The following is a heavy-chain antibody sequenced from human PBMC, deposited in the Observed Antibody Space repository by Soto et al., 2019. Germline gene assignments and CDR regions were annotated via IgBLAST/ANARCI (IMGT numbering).Heavy chain of an antibody. D-gene: IGHD6-25*01. CDR3: ARGPRAVVY. Sequence: GGSLRLSCAASGFTFSSYWMSWVRQAPGKGLEWVANINQDGSEKYYVDSVRGRFTTSRDNAKNSLYLQVNSLRAEDTAVYYCARGPRAVVYWGQGTLVTVSS. CDR2: INQDGSEK. V-gene: IGHV3-7*01. J-gene: IGHJ4*02. CDR1: GFTFSSYW.